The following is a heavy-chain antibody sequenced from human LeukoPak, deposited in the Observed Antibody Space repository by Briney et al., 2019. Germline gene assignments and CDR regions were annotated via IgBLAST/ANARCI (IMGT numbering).Heavy chain of an antibody. CDR3: EKGYQLFTFHF. CDR2: IRYDGSNT. Sequence: PGGSLSLSCAASGFTFSSYGMHWVRQAPGKGLEWVAFIRYDGSNTFYGDSVKGRFTISRDNSKNTLHLQMNSLKTEDTAMYYCEKGYQLFTFHFCGQGTLVTVSS. V-gene: IGHV3-30*02. J-gene: IGHJ4*02. CDR1: GFTFSSYG. D-gene: IGHD2-2*01.